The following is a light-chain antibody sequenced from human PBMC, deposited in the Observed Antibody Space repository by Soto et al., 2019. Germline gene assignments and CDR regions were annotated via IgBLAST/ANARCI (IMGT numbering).Light chain of an antibody. CDR1: QGISSY. J-gene: IGKJ5*01. Sequence: DLQLNKSASFLSASLGDRFPITGMASQGISSYLAWYQQKPGKSPKLLIYAESTLQSGVPSRFSGSGSGTEFTLTISSLQPEDFATYYCLQLNSYPLVGQGTRLDI. V-gene: IGKV1-9*01. CDR3: LQLNSYPL. CDR2: AES.